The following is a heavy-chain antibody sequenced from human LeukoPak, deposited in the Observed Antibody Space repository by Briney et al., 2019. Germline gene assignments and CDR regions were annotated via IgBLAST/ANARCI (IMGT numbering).Heavy chain of an antibody. CDR3: ARDMGFNAFDI. CDR2: IKYDGSEK. D-gene: IGHD1-26*01. CDR1: GFTFSTYW. Sequence: PGGSLRLSCAAFGFTFSTYWMSWVRQAPGKGLEWVANIKYDGSEKFYVDSVKGRFTISRDNAKNSLYLQMNSLRAEDTAVYYCARDMGFNAFDIWGQGTMVTVSS. V-gene: IGHV3-7*01. J-gene: IGHJ3*02.